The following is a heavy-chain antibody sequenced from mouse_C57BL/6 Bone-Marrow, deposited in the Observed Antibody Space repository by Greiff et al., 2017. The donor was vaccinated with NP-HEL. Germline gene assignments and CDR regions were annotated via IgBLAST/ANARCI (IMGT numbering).Heavy chain of an antibody. D-gene: IGHD2-4*01. Sequence: QVQLQQPGAELVMPGASVKLSCKASGYTFTSYWMHWVKQRPGQGLEWIGEIDPSDSYTNYNQKFKGKSTLTVDKSSSTAYMQLSSLTSEDSAVYYCARGYYYDYYDWFAYWGHGTLVTVSA. CDR2: IDPSDSYT. J-gene: IGHJ3*01. CDR3: ARGYYYDYYDWFAY. V-gene: IGHV1-69*01. CDR1: GYTFTSYW.